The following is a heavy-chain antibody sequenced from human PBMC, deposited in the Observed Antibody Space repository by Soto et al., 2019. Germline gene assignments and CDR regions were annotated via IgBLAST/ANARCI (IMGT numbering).Heavy chain of an antibody. V-gene: IGHV4-61*08. Sequence: SETLSLTCTVSGDSVSGGGYYWTWIRQPPGKGLEWIGYISFTGDTTYNPSLRSRVTIAMHTSKNQFSLKLTSATAADTALYYCSRGGNYYHSTIWGQGTLVTVSS. J-gene: IGHJ4*02. CDR2: ISFTGDT. D-gene: IGHD3-22*01. CDR3: SRGGNYYHSTI. CDR1: GDSVSGGGYY.